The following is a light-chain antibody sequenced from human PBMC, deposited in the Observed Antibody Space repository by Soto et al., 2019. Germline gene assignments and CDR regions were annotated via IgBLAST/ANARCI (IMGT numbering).Light chain of an antibody. J-gene: IGLJ2*01. CDR1: SSDVGGYNY. Sequence: QSALTQPASVSGSPGQSITISCTGTSSDVGGYNYVSWYQQHPGKAPKLMIYEVSNRPSGVSNRFSGSQSGNTASLTISGLQAEDEADYYCSSYTSSSTPVFGGGTKLTVL. CDR2: EVS. CDR3: SSYTSSSTPV. V-gene: IGLV2-14*01.